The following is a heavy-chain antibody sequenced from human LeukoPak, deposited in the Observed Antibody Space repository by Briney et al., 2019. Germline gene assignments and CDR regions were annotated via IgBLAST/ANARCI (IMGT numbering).Heavy chain of an antibody. J-gene: IGHJ4*02. V-gene: IGHV3-64*01. CDR3: ARESLIAAAVDY. D-gene: IGHD6-13*01. Sequence: GGSLRLSCAASGFTFSSYAMHWVRQAPGKGLEYVSAISSNGGSTYYANSVKGRFTISRDNAKNSLYLQMHSLRAEDTAIYYCARESLIAAAVDYWGQGTLVTVSS. CDR2: ISSNGGST. CDR1: GFTFSSYA.